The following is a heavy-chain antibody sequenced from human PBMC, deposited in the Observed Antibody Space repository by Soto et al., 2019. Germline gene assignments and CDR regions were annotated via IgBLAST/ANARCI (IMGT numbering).Heavy chain of an antibody. CDR3: ARDLGYSSGWNRFDY. D-gene: IGHD6-19*01. Sequence: QVQLQESGPGLVKPSGTLSLTCAVSGGSISSNNWWSWVRQPPGKGLEWIGEIYHSGSTNYNPSLTSRVPMSGDKSKNQFSLKLSSVTAADTAVYYCARDLGYSSGWNRFDYWGQGTLVTVSS. CDR2: IYHSGST. V-gene: IGHV4-4*02. CDR1: GGSISSNNW. J-gene: IGHJ4*02.